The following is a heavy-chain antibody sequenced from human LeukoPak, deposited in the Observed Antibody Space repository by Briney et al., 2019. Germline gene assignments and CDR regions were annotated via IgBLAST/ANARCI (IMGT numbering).Heavy chain of an antibody. CDR3: ARVIAAAGTDY. Sequence: SQTLSLTCTVSGGSVSSGGYYWSWIRQHPGKGLEWIGYIYYSGNTYYNPSLKSRVTISVDTSKHQFSLKLSSVTAADTAAYYCARVIAAAGTDYWGQGTLVTVSS. CDR2: IYYSGNT. V-gene: IGHV4-31*03. CDR1: GGSVSSGGYY. D-gene: IGHD6-13*01. J-gene: IGHJ4*02.